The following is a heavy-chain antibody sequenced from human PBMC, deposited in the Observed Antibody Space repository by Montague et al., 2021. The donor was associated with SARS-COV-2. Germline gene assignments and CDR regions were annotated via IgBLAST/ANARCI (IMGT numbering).Heavy chain of an antibody. CDR2: IDWDDDK. CDR1: GFSLSTSGMC. D-gene: IGHD6-19*01. Sequence: PALVKPTQTLTLTCTFSGFSLSTSGMCVSWIRQPPGKALEWLARIDWDDDKYYSTSLKTRLTISKDTSKNQVVLTMTNMDPVDTATYYCAREYSSGVRFDYWGQGTLVTVSS. V-gene: IGHV2-70*11. CDR3: AREYSSGVRFDY. J-gene: IGHJ4*02.